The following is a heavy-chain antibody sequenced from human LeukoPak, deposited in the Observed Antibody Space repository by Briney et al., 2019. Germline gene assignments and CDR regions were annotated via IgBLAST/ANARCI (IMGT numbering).Heavy chain of an antibody. J-gene: IGHJ4*02. CDR2: IYYSVST. CDR3: ERYVVVPAYFDY. D-gene: IGHD2-21*02. V-gene: IGHV4-59*01. CDR1: VGSISIYY. Sequence: SETLSLTCTVSVGSISIYYWSWIRQPPRKGREWIGYIYYSVSTNYNPSLKSRVTISVDTSKNQFSLKLSSVTAADTAVYYCERYVVVPAYFDYWGQGTLVTVSS.